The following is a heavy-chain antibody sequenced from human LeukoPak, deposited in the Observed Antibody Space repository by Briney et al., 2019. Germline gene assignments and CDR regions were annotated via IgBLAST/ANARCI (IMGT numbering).Heavy chain of an antibody. D-gene: IGHD3-22*01. CDR3: ARDLLLRRRSGYYISYCFDY. CDR2: IHHNGDIT. Sequence: GGSLRLSCSASGFTLTWHVMHWVRQAPGKALEYVSFIHHNGDITSYADSVRGRFTVSRDNSKNTLYLRMLSLRPDDTAVYYCARDLLLRRRSGYYISYCFDYWGQGTLVAVSS. CDR1: GFTLTWHV. V-gene: IGHV3-64*04. J-gene: IGHJ4*02.